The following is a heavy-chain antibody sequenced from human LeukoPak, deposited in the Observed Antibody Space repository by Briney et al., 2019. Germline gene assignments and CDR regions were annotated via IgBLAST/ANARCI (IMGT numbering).Heavy chain of an antibody. CDR2: IWYDGSNK. CDR1: GFTFSSYG. CDR3: ARDEGYYGSGSYYNGY. D-gene: IGHD3-10*01. J-gene: IGHJ4*02. V-gene: IGHV3-33*01. Sequence: GGSLRLSCAASGFTFSSYGMYWVRQAPGKGLEWVAVIWYDGSNKYYADSVKGRFTISRDNSKNTLYLQMNSLRAEDTAVYYCARDEGYYGSGSYYNGYWGQGTLVTVSS.